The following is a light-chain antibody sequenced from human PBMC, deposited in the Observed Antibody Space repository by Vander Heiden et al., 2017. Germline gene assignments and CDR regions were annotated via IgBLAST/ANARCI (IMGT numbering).Light chain of an antibody. Sequence: EIALTQSPATLSLSPGERATLSCRASQSVSSNLAWYQQKPGQAPRLLIYDASNRATGIPARFSGSGSGTDFTLTISSLEPEDFAVYYCQHRTNWPLTFGGGTKVEIK. J-gene: IGKJ4*01. CDR2: DAS. CDR3: QHRTNWPLT. V-gene: IGKV3-11*01. CDR1: QSVSSN.